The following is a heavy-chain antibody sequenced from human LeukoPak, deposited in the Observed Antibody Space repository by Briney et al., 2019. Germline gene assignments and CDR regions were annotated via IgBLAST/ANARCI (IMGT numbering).Heavy chain of an antibody. CDR1: GYRFIEYW. D-gene: IGHD2-21*01. CDR2: IYPGDSNT. Sequence: GESLKISCKASGYRFIEYWIGWVRQMPGKGLEWMGIIYPGDSNTRYSPSFQGQGTMSTNKSISTAYLQWSSLKASDTAMYYCVRQACDSWGQGTLVTVSS. CDR3: VRQACDS. J-gene: IGHJ4*02. V-gene: IGHV5-51*01.